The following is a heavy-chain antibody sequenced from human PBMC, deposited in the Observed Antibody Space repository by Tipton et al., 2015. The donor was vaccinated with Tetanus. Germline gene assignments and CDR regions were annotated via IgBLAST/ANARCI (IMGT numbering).Heavy chain of an antibody. D-gene: IGHD2-15*01. Sequence: SGFIFSSYGIHWVRQAPGKGLEWVAVSWYDGTDKYYADSVKGRFTISRDNSKSTLYLQMNSLRVEDTAVYYCAREADCSGGSCFSGDFDNWGQGTQVTFSS. J-gene: IGHJ4*02. V-gene: IGHV3-33*01. CDR3: AREADCSGGSCFSGDFDN. CDR2: SWYDGTDK. CDR1: GFIFSSYG.